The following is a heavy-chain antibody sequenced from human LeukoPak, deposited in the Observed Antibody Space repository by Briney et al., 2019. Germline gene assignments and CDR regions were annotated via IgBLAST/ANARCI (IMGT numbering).Heavy chain of an antibody. CDR3: AREVGSGSYYNGRYYYGMDV. CDR1: GFTFSSYA. V-gene: IGHV3-30*04. CDR2: ISHDGSNK. J-gene: IGHJ6*02. Sequence: PGRSLRLSCAASGFTFSSYAMHWVRQAPGKGLEWVAVISHDGSNKYYADSVKGRFTISRDNSKNTLYLQMNSLRAEDTAVYYCAREVGSGSYYNGRYYYGMDVWGQGTTVTVSS. D-gene: IGHD3-10*01.